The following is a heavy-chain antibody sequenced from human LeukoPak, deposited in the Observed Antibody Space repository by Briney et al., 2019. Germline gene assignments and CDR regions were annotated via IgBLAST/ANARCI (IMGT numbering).Heavy chain of an antibody. D-gene: IGHD2-2*01. Sequence: GGSPRLSCAASGFTFSRSWMNWVRQVPGKGLEWVANIKEDGGEKYYLDSVKGRFTISRDNAKNSMYLQMNSLRAEDTAVYYCARINTDQYSTSDFWGQGTLVTVSS. V-gene: IGHV3-7*01. CDR1: GFTFSRSW. J-gene: IGHJ4*02. CDR2: IKEDGGEK. CDR3: ARINTDQYSTSDF.